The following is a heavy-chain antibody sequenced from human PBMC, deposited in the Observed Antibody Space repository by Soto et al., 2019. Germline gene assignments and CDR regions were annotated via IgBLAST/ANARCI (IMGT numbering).Heavy chain of an antibody. Sequence: QVHLVQSGAEVKKPGASVKVSCKCSGYTFTSYGITWVRQAPGQGLEWMGWISAHNRNTDYAQKLQGRVTVTRETSTSTAYMELRSLRSDATAGYYGARGRYGDYWGQGALVTVSS. CDR1: GYTFTSYG. D-gene: IGHD1-1*01. CDR2: ISAHNRNT. CDR3: ARGRYGDY. V-gene: IGHV1-18*01. J-gene: IGHJ4*02.